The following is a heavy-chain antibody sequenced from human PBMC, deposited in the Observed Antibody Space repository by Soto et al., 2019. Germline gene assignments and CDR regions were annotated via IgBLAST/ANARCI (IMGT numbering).Heavy chain of an antibody. Sequence: GGSLRLSCAASGFSFSDYYMTWIRQAPGKGLEWVSYISSTSGTISYEGSVKGRFTISRDNAKNSLSLQMNSLRAEDTAVYYCARAVYASKTEFDNWGQGTLVTVSS. V-gene: IGHV3-11*01. D-gene: IGHD2-8*01. J-gene: IGHJ4*02. CDR3: ARAVYASKTEFDN. CDR1: GFSFSDYY. CDR2: ISSTSGTI.